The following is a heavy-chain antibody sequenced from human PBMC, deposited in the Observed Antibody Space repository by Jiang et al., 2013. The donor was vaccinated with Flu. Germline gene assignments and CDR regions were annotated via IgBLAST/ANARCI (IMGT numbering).Heavy chain of an antibody. V-gene: IGHV1-18*01. Sequence: SGAEVKKPGASVKVSCKASGYTFTSYGISWVRQAPGQGLEWMGWISTYNGNTNYAQKFQGRVTLTTDTSTTTTYMELRSLTSDDTAVYYCARLQAPAPRIPDFYHGMDVWGQGTTVTVSS. CDR2: ISTYNGNT. J-gene: IGHJ6*02. CDR3: ARLQAPAPRIPDFYHGMDV. D-gene: IGHD2-2*01. CDR1: GYTFTSYG.